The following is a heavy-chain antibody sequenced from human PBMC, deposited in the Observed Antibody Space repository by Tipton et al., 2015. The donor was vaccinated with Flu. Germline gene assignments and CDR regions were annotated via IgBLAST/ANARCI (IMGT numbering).Heavy chain of an antibody. D-gene: IGHD3-9*01. CDR3: ARHDILTGITH. V-gene: IGHV4-38-2*02. CDR1: GYSISSAYY. J-gene: IGHJ4*02. Sequence: TLSLTCTVSGYSISSAYYWGWIRQPPGKGLEWIGSIYHSGSTYYNPSLKSRVTISVDTSKNQFSLKLSSVTAADTAVYYCARHDILTGITHWGQGTLVTVSS. CDR2: IYHSGST.